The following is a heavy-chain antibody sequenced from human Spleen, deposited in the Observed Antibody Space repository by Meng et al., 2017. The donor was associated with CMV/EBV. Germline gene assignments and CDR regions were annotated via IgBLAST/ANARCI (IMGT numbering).Heavy chain of an antibody. CDR3: AREAAGYYYYYGMDV. CDR2: IYYTGNT. V-gene: IGHV4-39*07. Sequence: GSLRLSCTVSGGSITSDYWSWIRQPPGKGLEWIGSIYYTGNTYYNPSLESRITISIDTSKNQFSLRVNSVTAADTAVYYCAREAAGYYYYYGMDVWGHGTTVTVSS. J-gene: IGHJ6*02. D-gene: IGHD6-13*01. CDR1: GGSITSDY.